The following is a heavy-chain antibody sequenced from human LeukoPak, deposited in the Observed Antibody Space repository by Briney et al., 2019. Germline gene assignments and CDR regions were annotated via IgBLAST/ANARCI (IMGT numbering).Heavy chain of an antibody. J-gene: IGHJ6*02. CDR2: IFPSGST. CDR3: ARERSYCSTSTCDYYGLDV. CDR1: GFTVSRNY. D-gene: IGHD2-2*01. V-gene: IGHV3-53*01. Sequence: GGSLRLSCAASGFTVSRNYMSWVRQAPGKGLEWVSVIFPSGSTYYTDSLKGRFTISRDNSKNTLYLQMNSLRAEDTAVYYCARERSYCSTSTCDYYGLDVWDQGTTVTASS.